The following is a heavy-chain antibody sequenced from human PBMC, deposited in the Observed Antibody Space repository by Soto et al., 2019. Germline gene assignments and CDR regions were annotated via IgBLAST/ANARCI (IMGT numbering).Heavy chain of an antibody. CDR2: INAGNGNT. CDR3: ARGVTPYSSGWYVYYYGMDV. Sequence: GASVKVSCKASGYTFTGYYMHWVRQAPGQRLEWMGWINAGNGNTKYSQKFQGRVTITRDTSASTAYMELSSLRSEDTAVYYCARGVTPYSSGWYVYYYGMDVWGQGTTVTVSS. V-gene: IGHV1-3*01. CDR1: GYTFTGYY. D-gene: IGHD6-19*01. J-gene: IGHJ6*02.